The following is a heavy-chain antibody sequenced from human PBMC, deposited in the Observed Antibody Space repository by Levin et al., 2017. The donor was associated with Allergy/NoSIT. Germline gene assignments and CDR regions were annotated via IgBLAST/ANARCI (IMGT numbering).Heavy chain of an antibody. CDR1: GGSISSYY. J-gene: IGHJ4*02. CDR3: ARQARPTAYYNTPPFDY. CDR2: IFYSGST. D-gene: IGHD3-9*01. Sequence: SETLSLTCTVSGGSISSYYWSWIRQPPGKGLEWIGYIFYSGSTNYNPSLKSRVTISVVTSKNQFSLKLSSVTAADTAVYYCARQARPTAYYNTPPFDYWGQGMLVTVST. V-gene: IGHV4-59*08.